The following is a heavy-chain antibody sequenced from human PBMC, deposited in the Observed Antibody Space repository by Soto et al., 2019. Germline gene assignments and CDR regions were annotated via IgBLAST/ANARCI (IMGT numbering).Heavy chain of an antibody. V-gene: IGHV4-4*07. CDR1: SDSISSYY. D-gene: IGHD6-19*01. CDR2: IYSRGST. Sequence: SETLSLTCTVPSDSISSYYWPWIRQPAGKGLEWIGQIYSRGSTNYNPSLNSRVSMALDTSKKQIFLKLLSVTAADTAVYYCARRGPQSGWSFDYWGQGTLVT. CDR3: ARRGPQSGWSFDY. J-gene: IGHJ4*02.